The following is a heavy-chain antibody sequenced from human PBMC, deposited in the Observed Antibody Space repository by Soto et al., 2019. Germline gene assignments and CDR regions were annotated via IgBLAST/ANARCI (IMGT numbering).Heavy chain of an antibody. CDR3: ARVLAARASRDFDY. J-gene: IGHJ4*02. CDR1: GGSFSTDY. D-gene: IGHD6-6*01. CDR2: INPSGGT. V-gene: IGHV4-34*01. Sequence: QVQLQQWGAGLLKPSETLSLTCAVYGGSFSTDYWSWIRQPPGKGLAWIGEINPSGGTNYNPSLRSRVTISVATSKNQFSLKLSSVTAADTAVYYCARVLAARASRDFDYWGQETLVTVSS.